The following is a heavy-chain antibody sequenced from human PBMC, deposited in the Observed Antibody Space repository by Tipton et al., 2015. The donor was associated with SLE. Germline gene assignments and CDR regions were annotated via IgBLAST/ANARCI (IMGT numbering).Heavy chain of an antibody. J-gene: IGHJ1*01. CDR1: GGSFSDYF. CDR2: INGSGST. D-gene: IGHD3-22*01. CDR3: AREGNYYDSSGYSRPFQH. V-gene: IGHV4-34*01. Sequence: TLSLTCAVYGGSFSDYFWSWIRQPPGKGLEWIGEINGSGSTNFIPSLKSRVSISVDTSKNQFSLKLSSVTAADTAVYYCAREGNYYDSSGYSRPFQHWGQGTLVTVSS.